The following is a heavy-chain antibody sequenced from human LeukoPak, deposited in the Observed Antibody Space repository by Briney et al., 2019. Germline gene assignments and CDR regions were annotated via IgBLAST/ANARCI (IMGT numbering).Heavy chain of an antibody. V-gene: IGHV3-7*03. CDR1: GLTFSSHW. D-gene: IGHD3-10*01. CDR3: ARDPDMVRGVNFDY. CDR2: INQDGGEK. J-gene: IGHJ4*02. Sequence: GGSLRLSCAASGLTFSSHWMNWVRQAPGKGLEWVANINQDGGEKYYVDSVKGRFTISRDNTKNSLYLQMNSLRAEDTAVYYCARDPDMVRGVNFDYWGQGTLVTVSS.